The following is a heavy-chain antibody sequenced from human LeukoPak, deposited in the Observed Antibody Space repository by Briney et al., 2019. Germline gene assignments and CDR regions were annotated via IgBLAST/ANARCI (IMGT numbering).Heavy chain of an antibody. CDR3: ARGFMVVAATFIYYYYYIDV. V-gene: IGHV4-34*01. CDR2: INHSGST. D-gene: IGHD2-15*01. J-gene: IGHJ6*03. Sequence: SETLSLTCAVYGGSFSGYYWSWIRQPPGKGLEWIGEINHSGSTNYNPSLKSRVTISVDTSKNQFSLKLSSVTAADTAVYYCARGFMVVAATFIYYYYYIDVWGKGTTVTVSS. CDR1: GGSFSGYY.